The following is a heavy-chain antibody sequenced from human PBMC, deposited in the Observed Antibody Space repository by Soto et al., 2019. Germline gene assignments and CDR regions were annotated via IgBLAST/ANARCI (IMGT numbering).Heavy chain of an antibody. CDR2: INHSGST. CDR3: ARGNYGSGSYYKIPPHDAFDI. V-gene: IGHV4-34*01. Sequence: PSETLSLTRAAYGGSFSGYDWRWIRQPPGKGLEWTGQINHSGSTNYNPSLKSRVTISVDTSKNQFSLKLSSVTAADTAVYYCARGNYGSGSYYKIPPHDAFDIWGQGTMVTVSS. J-gene: IGHJ3*02. D-gene: IGHD3-10*01. CDR1: GGSFSGYD.